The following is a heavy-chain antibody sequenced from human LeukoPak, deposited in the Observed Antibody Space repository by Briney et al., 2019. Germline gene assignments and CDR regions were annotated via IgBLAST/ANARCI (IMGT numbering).Heavy chain of an antibody. D-gene: IGHD3-10*01. CDR1: GFTFSSHG. J-gene: IGHJ4*02. CDR2: ISGSGDNT. Sequence: GGTLRLSCAASGFTFSSHGMSWVRQAPGKGLEWVSTISGSGDNTYYADSVKGRFTISRDNSKNTLYLQMNSLRAEDTAVYYCARVTYGSGTYGAFDYWGQGTQVTVSS. CDR3: ARVTYGSGTYGAFDY. V-gene: IGHV3-23*01.